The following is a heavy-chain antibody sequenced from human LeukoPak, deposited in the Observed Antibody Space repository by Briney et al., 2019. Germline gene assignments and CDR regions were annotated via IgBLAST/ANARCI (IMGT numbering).Heavy chain of an antibody. CDR2: VTNSGSST. CDR1: GFTFSSYA. J-gene: IGHJ3*02. V-gene: IGHV3-23*01. CDR3: AKEDYGGNSKTFDI. Sequence: GGSLRLSCSASGFTFSSYAMAWTRQAPGKGLEWVSTVTNSGSSTYYADSVKGRFTISRDNSKNTLFLQMNSLRAEDTAVYYCAKEDYGGNSKTFDIWGHGTMVTVSS. D-gene: IGHD4-23*01.